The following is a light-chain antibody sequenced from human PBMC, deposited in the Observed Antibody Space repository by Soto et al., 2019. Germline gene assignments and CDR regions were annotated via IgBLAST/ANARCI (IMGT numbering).Light chain of an antibody. CDR2: YDT. Sequence: SYELTQPPSVAVAPGETARISCGGNNIGSKSLFWYQQKAGQAPLLVIYYDTNRPSGIPARFSGSNSGNTATLTISGVEVGDEADYYCQVWDLSSGHREVFGGGTQLTV. J-gene: IGLJ2*01. CDR3: QVWDLSSGHREV. CDR1: NIGSKS. V-gene: IGLV3-21*04.